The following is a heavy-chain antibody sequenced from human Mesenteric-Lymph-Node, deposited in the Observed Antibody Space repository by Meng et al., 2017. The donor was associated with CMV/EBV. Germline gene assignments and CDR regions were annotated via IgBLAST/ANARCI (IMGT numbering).Heavy chain of an antibody. J-gene: IGHJ4*02. CDR1: GFTFSDYW. CDR3: LFGAVAGKGVLVVFDY. V-gene: IGHV3-30*02. D-gene: IGHD6-19*01. CDR2: IRYDGSNK. Sequence: GGSLRLSCAASGFTFSDYWMSWVRQAPGKGLEWVAFIRYDGSNKYYADSVKGRFTISRDNSKNTLYLQMNSLRAEDTAVYYCLFGAVAGKGVLVVFDYWGQGTLVTVSS.